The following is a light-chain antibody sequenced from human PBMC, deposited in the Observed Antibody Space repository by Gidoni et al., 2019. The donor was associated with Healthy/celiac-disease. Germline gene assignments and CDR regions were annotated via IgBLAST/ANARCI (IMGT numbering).Light chain of an antibody. CDR1: QSISSY. Sequence: DVQLTQSTSSLSASVGDRVTITCRASQSISSYLNWYQQKPGKAPKLLIYAASSLQRGVPSRFSGSGSGTDFTLTIISLQPEDFATYYCQQSYSTPPRTFGPGTKVDIK. V-gene: IGKV1-39*01. J-gene: IGKJ3*01. CDR3: QQSYSTPPRT. CDR2: AAS.